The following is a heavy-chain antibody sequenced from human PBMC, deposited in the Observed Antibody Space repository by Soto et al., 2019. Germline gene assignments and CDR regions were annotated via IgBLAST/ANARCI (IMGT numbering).Heavy chain of an antibody. CDR1: GFTFTSSA. D-gene: IGHD3-10*01. CDR3: AAGFRPSDAFDI. V-gene: IGHV1-58*02. J-gene: IGHJ3*02. CDR2: IVVGSGNT. Sequence: GASVKVSCKASGFTFTSSAMHWVRQARGQRLEWIGWIVVGSGNTNYAQKFQERVTITRDMSTSTAYMELSSLRSEDTAVYYCAAGFRPSDAFDIWGQGTMVTVSS.